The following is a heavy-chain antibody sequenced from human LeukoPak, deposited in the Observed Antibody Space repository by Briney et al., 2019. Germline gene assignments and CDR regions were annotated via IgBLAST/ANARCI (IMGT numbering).Heavy chain of an antibody. CDR1: GYTFTSYG. CDR2: ISAYNGNT. CDR3: ARVSPLIVGAADDAFDI. Sequence: ASVKVSCKASGYTFTSYGISWVRQAPGQGLEWMGWISAYNGNTNYAQKLQGRVTMTTDTSTSTAYMELRSLRSDDTAVYYCARVSPLIVGAADDAFDIWGQGTMVTVSS. V-gene: IGHV1-18*01. D-gene: IGHD1-26*01. J-gene: IGHJ3*02.